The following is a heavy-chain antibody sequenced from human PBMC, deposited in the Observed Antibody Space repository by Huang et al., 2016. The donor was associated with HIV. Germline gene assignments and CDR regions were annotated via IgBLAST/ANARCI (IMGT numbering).Heavy chain of an antibody. D-gene: IGHD6-13*01. J-gene: IGHJ4*02. CDR2: ISDEAKTK. CDR1: GFTFSSYG. Sequence: QVQLVESGGGVVQPGRSLRISCAASGFTFSSYGMHWVRQAPGKGLGWVAVISDEAKTKYYADSVKGRFSISRDKSKTTVYLQLNSLRLEDTAVYYCAKGGSAAAVLDFWGQGTLVTVSS. CDR3: AKGGSAAAVLDF. V-gene: IGHV3-30*18.